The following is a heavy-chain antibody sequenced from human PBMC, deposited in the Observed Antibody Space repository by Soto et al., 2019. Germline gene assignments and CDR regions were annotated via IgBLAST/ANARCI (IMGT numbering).Heavy chain of an antibody. CDR3: ARSLRITDDSSGYDY. CDR2: ISSSGSTI. CDR1: GFTFSSYE. V-gene: IGHV3-48*03. J-gene: IGHJ4*02. Sequence: GGSLRLSCAASGFTFSSYEMNWVSQAPGKGLEWVSYISSSGSTIYYADSVKGRFTISRDNAKNSLYLQMNSLRAEDTAVYYCARSLRITDDSSGYDYWGQGTLVTVSS. D-gene: IGHD3-22*01.